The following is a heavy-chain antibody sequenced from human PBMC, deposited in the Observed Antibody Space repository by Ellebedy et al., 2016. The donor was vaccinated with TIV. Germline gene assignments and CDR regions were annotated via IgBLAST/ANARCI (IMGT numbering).Heavy chain of an antibody. CDR1: GYTFTELS. CDR2: FDPESGET. V-gene: IGHV1-24*01. J-gene: IGHJ3*02. Sequence: AASVKVSCKVSGYTFTELSIHWVRQAPGKGLEWMGGFDPESGETIYAQKFKGRVNMTEDTSTDTAYMEVSSLTSEDTAVYYCATVKGGVIVVDAFDIWGQGTMVTVSS. CDR3: ATVKGGVIVVDAFDI. D-gene: IGHD3-16*02.